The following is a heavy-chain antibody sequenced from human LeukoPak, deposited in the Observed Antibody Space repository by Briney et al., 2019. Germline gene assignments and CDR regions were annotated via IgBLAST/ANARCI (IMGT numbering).Heavy chain of an antibody. J-gene: IGHJ4*02. CDR3: AKDRDGGNDY. V-gene: IGHV3-23*01. CDR1: GFTFSSYA. D-gene: IGHD4-23*01. Sequence: PGGSLRLSCAASGFTFSSYAMSWVRQAPGKGLEWVLAISGSGGSTNYAASVKGRFTISRDNSKNTLYLQMNSLRAEDTAVYYCAKDRDGGNDYWGQGTLVTVSS. CDR2: ISGSGGST.